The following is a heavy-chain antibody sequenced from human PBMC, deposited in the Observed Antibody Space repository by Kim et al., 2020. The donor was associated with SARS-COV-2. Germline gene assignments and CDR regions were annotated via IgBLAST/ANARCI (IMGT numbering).Heavy chain of an antibody. D-gene: IGHD3-22*01. CDR3: ARDRPYYYDSSGYLD. CDR1: GFTVSSNY. Sequence: GGSLRLSCAASGFTVSSNYMSWVRQAPGKGLEWVSVIYSGGSTYYADSVKGRFTISRDNSKNTLYLQMNSLRAEDTAVYYCARDRPYYYDSSGYLDWGQGTLVTVSS. J-gene: IGHJ4*02. V-gene: IGHV3-53*01. CDR2: IYSGGST.